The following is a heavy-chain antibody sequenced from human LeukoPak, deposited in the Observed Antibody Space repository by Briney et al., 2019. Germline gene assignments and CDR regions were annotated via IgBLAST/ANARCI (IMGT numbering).Heavy chain of an antibody. CDR1: GFTFSSYA. J-gene: IGHJ6*02. V-gene: IGHV3-23*01. CDR3: AKDRGWGYSAYDFYGMDV. CDR2: ISGSGGST. D-gene: IGHD1-1*01. Sequence: GGSLRLSCAASGFTFSSYAMSWVRQAPGKGLEWVSAISGSGGSTYYADSVKGRFTISRDSSKNTLYLQMNSLRAEDTAIYYCAKDRGWGYSAYDFYGMDVWGQGTTVTVSS.